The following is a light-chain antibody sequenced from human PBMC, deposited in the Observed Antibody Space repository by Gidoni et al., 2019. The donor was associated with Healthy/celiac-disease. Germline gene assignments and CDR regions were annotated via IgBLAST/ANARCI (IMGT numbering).Light chain of an antibody. CDR1: TGAVTSGHY. J-gene: IGLJ3*02. Sequence: QAVVTQELSLTVSPGGTVTLTCGSSTGAVTSGHYPYWFQQKPGQAPRTLIYDTSNKHSWTPARFSGSLLRGKAALTLSGAQPEDEAEYYCLLTYSGARSGVFGGGTKLTVL. CDR3: LLTYSGARSGV. CDR2: DTS. V-gene: IGLV7-46*01.